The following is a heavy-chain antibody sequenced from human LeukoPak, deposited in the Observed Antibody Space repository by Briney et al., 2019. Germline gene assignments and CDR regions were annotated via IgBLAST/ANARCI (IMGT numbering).Heavy chain of an antibody. CDR2: IFYSGRT. CDR1: GGSISSSTYY. CDR3: ARARAVRRADAFDI. Sequence: SETLSLTCTVSGGSISSSTYYWGWIRQPPGKGLEWIGSIFYSGRTYYNPSLKSRVTMSVDTSKNQFSLKLSSVTAADTAVCYCARARAVRRADAFDIWGQGTMVTVSS. D-gene: IGHD3-10*01. V-gene: IGHV4-39*07. J-gene: IGHJ3*02.